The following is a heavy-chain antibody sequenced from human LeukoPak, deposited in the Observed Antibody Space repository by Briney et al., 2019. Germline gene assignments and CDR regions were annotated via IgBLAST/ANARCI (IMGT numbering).Heavy chain of an antibody. J-gene: IGHJ4*02. V-gene: IGHV3-33*05. Sequence: PGGSLRLSCAASGFSFSSYGMHWVRQAPGKGLEGVAVISYDGSNKYYADSVKGRFTISRDNSKNTLYLQMNSLRAEDTAVYYCAREVHSVLDYWGQGTLVTVSS. CDR1: GFSFSSYG. D-gene: IGHD6-13*01. CDR2: ISYDGSNK. CDR3: AREVHSVLDY.